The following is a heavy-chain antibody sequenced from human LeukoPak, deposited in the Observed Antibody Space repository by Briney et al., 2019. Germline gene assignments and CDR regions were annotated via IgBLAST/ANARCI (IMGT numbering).Heavy chain of an antibody. CDR1: GYTFTIYG. V-gene: IGHV1-18*01. D-gene: IGHD5-18*01. CDR2: ISAYNGNT. J-gene: IGHJ4*02. Sequence: ASVKVSCKASGYTFTIYGISWVRQAPGQGLEWMGWISAYNGNTNYAQKLQGRVTMTTDTSTSTAYMELRSLRSDDTAVYYCARDVQLRPNDAIDYWGQGTLVTVSS. CDR3: ARDVQLRPNDAIDY.